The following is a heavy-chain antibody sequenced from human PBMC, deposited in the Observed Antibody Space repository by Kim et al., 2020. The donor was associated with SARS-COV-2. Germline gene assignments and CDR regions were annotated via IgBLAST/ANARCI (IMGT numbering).Heavy chain of an antibody. J-gene: IGHJ6*02. CDR2: IWYDGRNK. D-gene: IGHD6-13*01. V-gene: IGHV3-33*01. Sequence: GGSLRLSCAASGFTFSSYGMHWVRQAPGKGLEWVAVIWYDGRNKYYADSVKGRFTISRDNSKNTLYLQMNSLRAEDTAVYYCARDPLYSSSWYRSYYYYGMDVWGQGTTVTVSS. CDR3: ARDPLYSSSWYRSYYYYGMDV. CDR1: GFTFSSYG.